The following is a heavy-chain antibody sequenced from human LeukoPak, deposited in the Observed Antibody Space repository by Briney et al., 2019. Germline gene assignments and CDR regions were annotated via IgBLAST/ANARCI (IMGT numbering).Heavy chain of an antibody. CDR3: AKTDYSGLYFFDY. Sequence: GGSLRFSCAASGFTFSSSAMSWVRQAPGKGLEWVSTISGRSAGTYYADSVKGRFTISRDNSKNTVYLQMNRLRAEDTAIYYCAKTDYSGLYFFDYWGRGTLVTVSS. D-gene: IGHD1-26*01. CDR2: ISGRSAGT. CDR1: GFTFSSSA. J-gene: IGHJ4*02. V-gene: IGHV3-23*01.